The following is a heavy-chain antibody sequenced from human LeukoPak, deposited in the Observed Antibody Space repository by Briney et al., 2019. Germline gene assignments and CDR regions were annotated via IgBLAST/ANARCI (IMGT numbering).Heavy chain of an antibody. Sequence: ASVTVSCKASGYTFTGYYMHWVRQAPGQGLEWMGWINPKTGDTKFAQKFQGSVTMTRDMSISTDYMELSRLRSYDTGVYYCARHSIVYYYDSSGYYYNYFDYWGQGALVSVSS. CDR3: ARHSIVYYYDSSGYYYNYFDY. CDR1: GYTFTGYY. V-gene: IGHV1-2*02. J-gene: IGHJ4*02. D-gene: IGHD3-22*01. CDR2: INPKTGDT.